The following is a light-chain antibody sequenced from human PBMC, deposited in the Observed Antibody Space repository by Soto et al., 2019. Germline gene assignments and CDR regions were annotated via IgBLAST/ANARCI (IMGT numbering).Light chain of an antibody. CDR2: DAS. CDR3: QQYARSPLA. CDR1: QNVARNS. J-gene: IGKJ4*01. V-gene: IGKV3-20*01. Sequence: ENVLTQSPGTLSLSPGESATLSCRASQNVARNSLAWYQQRPGQAPRLLIYDASTMATGIPDRFSGRGSGTDFTLTISRLEPEDFAVYFCQQYARSPLAFGGGTKVDI.